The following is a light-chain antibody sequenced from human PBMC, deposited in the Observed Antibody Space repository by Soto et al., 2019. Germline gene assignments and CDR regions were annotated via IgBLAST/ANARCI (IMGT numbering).Light chain of an antibody. V-gene: IGLV1-40*01. CDR3: QSYDSSLRGRV. Sequence: QSVLTQPPSVSGAPGQRVTISCTGSSSNIGAGYDVHWYQQLPGTAPKLLIYDNSNRPSGVPDRFSGSKSGTSASLAIGGLQDEDEADYYCQSYDSSLRGRVFGTGTKLTVL. CDR1: SSNIGAGYD. CDR2: DNS. J-gene: IGLJ1*01.